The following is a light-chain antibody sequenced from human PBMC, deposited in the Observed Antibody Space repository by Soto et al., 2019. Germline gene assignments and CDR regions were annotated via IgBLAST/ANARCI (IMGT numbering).Light chain of an antibody. Sequence: DIQMTQKPSSLSASVGDIVTITCRASQSISSYLNWYQQKPGKAPKLLIYAASSLQSGVPSRFSGSGSGTEFTLTISSLQPEDFATYYCQQYNIYWTLGQRTNVDI. CDR2: AAS. V-gene: IGKV1-39*01. CDR3: QQYNIYWT. CDR1: QSISSY. J-gene: IGKJ1*01.